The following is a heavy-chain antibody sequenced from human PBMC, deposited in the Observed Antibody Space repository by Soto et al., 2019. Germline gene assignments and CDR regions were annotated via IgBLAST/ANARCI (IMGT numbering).Heavy chain of an antibody. D-gene: IGHD5-18*01. V-gene: IGHV3-7*03. Sequence: VGSLRLSCAASGFTFSSYWMSWVRQAPGKGLEWVANIKQDGSEKYYVDSVKGRFTISRDNAENSLYLQMNSLRAGDTAVYYCARVMSVQLWQGWADYYGMDVWGQGTTVTVSS. CDR2: IKQDGSEK. CDR1: GFTFSSYW. CDR3: ARVMSVQLWQGWADYYGMDV. J-gene: IGHJ6*02.